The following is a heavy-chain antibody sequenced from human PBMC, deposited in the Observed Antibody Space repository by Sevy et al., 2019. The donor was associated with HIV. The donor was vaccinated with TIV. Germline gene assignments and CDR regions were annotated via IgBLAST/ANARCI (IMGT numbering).Heavy chain of an antibody. CDR2: ISYDGSNK. D-gene: IGHD6-13*01. V-gene: IGHV3-30*18. CDR3: AKDEPWYSSSWYTPLDY. Sequence: GGSLRLSCAASGFTFSSYGMHWVRQAPGKGLEWVAVISYDGSNKYYAYSVKGRFTISRDNSKNTLYLQMNSLRAEDTAVYYCAKDEPWYSSSWYTPLDYWGQGTLVTVSS. J-gene: IGHJ4*02. CDR1: GFTFSSYG.